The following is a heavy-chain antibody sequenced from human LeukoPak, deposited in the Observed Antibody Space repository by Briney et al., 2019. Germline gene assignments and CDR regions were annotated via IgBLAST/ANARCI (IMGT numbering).Heavy chain of an antibody. Sequence: GGSLRLSCAASGFTFSSYAMNWVRQAPGKGLEWVSAIPGVGGSTYYADSVKGRFTISRDNSKNTLYLQMNSLRDEDTAVYYCAKDHPDWGSSFQYWGQGTLVTVSS. CDR2: IPGVGGST. D-gene: IGHD7-27*01. CDR3: AKDHPDWGSSFQY. V-gene: IGHV3-23*01. J-gene: IGHJ4*02. CDR1: GFTFSSYA.